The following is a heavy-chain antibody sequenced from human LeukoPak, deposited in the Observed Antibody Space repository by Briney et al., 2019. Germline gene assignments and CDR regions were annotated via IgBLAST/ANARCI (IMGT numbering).Heavy chain of an antibody. Sequence: GGSLRLSCAASGFAVKNSWMGWVRQAPGKGLEWVGRIKSRDDGGTTEFAATVKGRFTISRDDSKNTLSLQMNSLKFEDTAVYYCTTYNSRDAFDMWGRGTMVTVSP. D-gene: IGHD2/OR15-2a*01. CDR3: TTYNSRDAFDM. CDR2: IKSRDDGGTT. V-gene: IGHV3-15*01. J-gene: IGHJ3*02. CDR1: GFAVKNSW.